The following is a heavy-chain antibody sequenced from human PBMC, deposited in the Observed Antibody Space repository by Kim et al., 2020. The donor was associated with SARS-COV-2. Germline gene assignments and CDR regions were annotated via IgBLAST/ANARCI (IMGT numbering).Heavy chain of an antibody. CDR3: ARSRGIAAAGTFDY. J-gene: IGHJ4*02. D-gene: IGHD6-13*01. Sequence: TPSLTSRVTISVDTSKNQFSLKLSSVTAADTAVYYCARSRGIAAAGTFDYWGQGTLVTVSS. V-gene: IGHV4-30-2*04.